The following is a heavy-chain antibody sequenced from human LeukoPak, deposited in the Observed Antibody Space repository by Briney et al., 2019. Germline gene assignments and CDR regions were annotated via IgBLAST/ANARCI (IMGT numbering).Heavy chain of an antibody. J-gene: IGHJ5*02. D-gene: IGHD2-15*01. CDR2: IYYSGST. V-gene: IGHV4-39*01. CDR1: GGSISSSSYY. Sequence: PSETLSLTCTVSGGSISSSSYYWGWIRQPPGKGLEWIGSIYYSGSTYYNPSLKSRVTISVDTSKNQFSLKLSSVTAADTAVHYCARRYCSGGSCYSDNWFDPWGQGTLVTVSS. CDR3: ARRYCSGGSCYSDNWFDP.